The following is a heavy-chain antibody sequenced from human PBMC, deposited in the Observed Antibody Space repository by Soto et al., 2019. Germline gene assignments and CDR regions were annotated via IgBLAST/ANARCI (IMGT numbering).Heavy chain of an antibody. V-gene: IGHV3-7*01. CDR3: VRGCGRSSCPYYLDV. CDR1: GFTFSTYW. CDR2: IKQDGSDK. D-gene: IGHD2-2*01. J-gene: IGHJ6*03. Sequence: EVQLVESGGGLVQPGGSLRLSCVASGFTFSTYWMSWVRLVPGTGLEWVATIKQDGSDKYYVDCAKGRFTVSRDNAKNSLELQMNSLRGDDTAVYHCVRGCGRSSCPYYLDVWGKGTTVTVSS.